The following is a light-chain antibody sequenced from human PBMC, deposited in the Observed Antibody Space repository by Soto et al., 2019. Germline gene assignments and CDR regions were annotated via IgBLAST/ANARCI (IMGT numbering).Light chain of an antibody. CDR1: QSVSSSY. Sequence: EIVLTHSPGTLSLSPWEIATLSCRASQSVSSSYLAWYQQKPGQAPRLLIYRVSSRATGIPDRFSGRGSGTDFTLTISRLEPEDFAVYYCQQCASSAITFGQGTRLEIK. CDR2: RVS. CDR3: QQCASSAIT. J-gene: IGKJ5*01. V-gene: IGKV3-20*01.